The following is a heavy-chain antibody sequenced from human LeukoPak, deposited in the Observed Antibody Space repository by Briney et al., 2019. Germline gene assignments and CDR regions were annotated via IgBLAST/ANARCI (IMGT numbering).Heavy chain of an antibody. D-gene: IGHD3-10*01. Sequence: GGSLRLSCAASGFTFSNYAMHWARQAPGKGLEWVAFISHDRSNNCHADSVKGRFTISRDNSKNSLYLQMNSLTDEDTAVYYCARDLSGSYMSDYWGQGTLVTVSS. CDR2: ISHDRSNN. J-gene: IGHJ4*02. CDR1: GFTFSNYA. CDR3: ARDLSGSYMSDY. V-gene: IGHV3-30-3*01.